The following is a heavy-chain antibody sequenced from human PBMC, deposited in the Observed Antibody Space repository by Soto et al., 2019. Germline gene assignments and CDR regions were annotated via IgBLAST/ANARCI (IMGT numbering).Heavy chain of an antibody. V-gene: IGHV4-59*01. D-gene: IGHD6-19*01. J-gene: IGHJ5*02. CDR3: AREVAGTEWFDP. Sequence: QVQLQESGPGLVKPSETLSLTCTVSGGSISSYYWSWIRQPPGKGLEWIGYIYYSGSTNYNPSLTSRVTISVDTSKNQFALKLSSVTAADTAVYYCAREVAGTEWFDPWGQGTLVTVSS. CDR2: IYYSGST. CDR1: GGSISSYY.